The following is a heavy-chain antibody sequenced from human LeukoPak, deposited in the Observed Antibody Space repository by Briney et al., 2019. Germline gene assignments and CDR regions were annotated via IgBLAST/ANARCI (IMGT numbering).Heavy chain of an antibody. D-gene: IGHD2-2*02. CDR3: VRDGEGAAISVNYWFDP. CDR1: GFTFTSYD. CDR2: MNPNNGNT. V-gene: IGHV1-8*01. Sequence: ASVKVSCKASGFTFTSYDINWVRQASGQGLEWMGWMNPNNGNTGYAQKFQGRVTMTRDTSISTAYMELRGLRSEDTAVYYCVRDGEGAAISVNYWFDPWGQGTLVTVSS. J-gene: IGHJ5*02.